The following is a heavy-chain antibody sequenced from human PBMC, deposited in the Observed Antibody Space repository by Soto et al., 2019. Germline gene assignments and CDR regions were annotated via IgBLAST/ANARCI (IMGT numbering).Heavy chain of an antibody. J-gene: IGHJ3*01. Sequence: QVQLQESGPGLVKPSGTLSLTCAVSGDSISNSRWWTWVHQPPGKGLEWIGDIFHSGDTNYNPSLKSRVFISVDKSQNQFSLKVSSVNAADTAVYYCAYSTGWYRHDVWGQGTLVTVSS. D-gene: IGHD6-19*01. CDR3: AYSTGWYRHDV. V-gene: IGHV4-4*02. CDR2: IFHSGDT. CDR1: GDSISNSRW.